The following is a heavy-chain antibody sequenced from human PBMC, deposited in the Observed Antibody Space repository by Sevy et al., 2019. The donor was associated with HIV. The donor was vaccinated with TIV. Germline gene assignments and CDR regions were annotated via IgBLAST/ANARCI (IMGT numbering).Heavy chain of an antibody. D-gene: IGHD2-2*01. J-gene: IGHJ6*02. V-gene: IGHV4-34*01. Sequence: SETLSLTCAVYGGSFSGYYWSWIRQPPGKGLEWIGEINHSGSTNYNPSLKSRVTISVDTSKNQFSLKLSSVTAADTAVYYCAKHSRYCSSTSCFSYGMDVFGQGTTVTVSS. CDR2: INHSGST. CDR3: AKHSRYCSSTSCFSYGMDV. CDR1: GGSFSGYY.